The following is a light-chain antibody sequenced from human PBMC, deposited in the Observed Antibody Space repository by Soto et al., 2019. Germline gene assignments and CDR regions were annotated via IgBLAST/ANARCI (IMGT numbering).Light chain of an antibody. CDR2: AAS. Sequence: DIQMTQSPSSLSASVGDRVTITCRASQSISSYLNWYQQKPGKAPKLLIYAASSLQSGVPSRFSGSGSGTDFTLTIRSLQPEDFATYYCQPSYRTPLTFGGGTKVEIK. CDR3: QPSYRTPLT. V-gene: IGKV1-39*01. CDR1: QSISSY. J-gene: IGKJ4*01.